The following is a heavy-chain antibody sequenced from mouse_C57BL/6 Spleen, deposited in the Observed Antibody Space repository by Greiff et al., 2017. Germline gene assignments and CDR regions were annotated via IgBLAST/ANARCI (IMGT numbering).Heavy chain of an antibody. V-gene: IGHV5-17*01. D-gene: IGHD4-1*01. CDR2: ISSGSSTI. CDR1: GFTFCDYG. Sequence: EVQRVESGGGLVKPGGSLKLSCAASGFTFCDYGMHWVRQAPEKGLEWVAYISSGSSTIYYADTVKGRFTISRDNAKNTLFLQMTSLRSENTAMYYCAREGAGTDYWGQGTTLTVSS. J-gene: IGHJ2*01. CDR3: AREGAGTDY.